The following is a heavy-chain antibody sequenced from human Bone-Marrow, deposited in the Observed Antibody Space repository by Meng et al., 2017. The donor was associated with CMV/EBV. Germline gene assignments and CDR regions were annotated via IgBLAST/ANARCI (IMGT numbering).Heavy chain of an antibody. CDR2: IRNKANSYRT. V-gene: IGHV3-72*01. D-gene: IGHD4-11*01. CDR1: GFTFSSYS. Sequence: GEYLKISCAASGFTFSSYSMNWVRQAPEKGLEWVGRIRNKANSYRTEYAASVQGRFTVSGDDSQNSVYLQMNSLKIEDTAVYYCARTTVITYAIDVWGQGTTVTVSS. J-gene: IGHJ6*02. CDR3: ARTTVITYAIDV.